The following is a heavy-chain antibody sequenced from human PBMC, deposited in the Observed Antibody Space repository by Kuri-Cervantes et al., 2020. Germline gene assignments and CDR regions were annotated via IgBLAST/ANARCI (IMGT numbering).Heavy chain of an antibody. D-gene: IGHD4-17*01. J-gene: IGHJ6*03. Sequence: GSLRLSCAVSGYSISSGYYWGWIRQPPGKGLEWIGSIYYSGSTYYNPSLKSRVTISVDTSNNQLSLRLSSVTAADTAVYYCARYGDYSYYYMDVWGKGTTVTVSS. V-gene: IGHV4-38-2*01. CDR3: ARYGDYSYYYMDV. CDR1: GYSISSGYY. CDR2: IYYSGST.